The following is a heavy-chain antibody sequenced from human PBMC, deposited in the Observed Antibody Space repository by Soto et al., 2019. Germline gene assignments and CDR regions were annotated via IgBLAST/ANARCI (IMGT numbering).Heavy chain of an antibody. V-gene: IGHV1-69*13. J-gene: IGHJ6*02. CDR2: IMPIFRTP. Sequence: SVKVSCKASGGTFSNSAISWVRQAPGQGLEWMGGIMPIFRTPDYAQKFQGRVTVTADESTSTAYMELSGLRSDDTAVYYCARDKDRQQLGGNYYYILDVWGQGTTVTVS. CDR1: GGTFSNSA. D-gene: IGHD3-3*02. CDR3: ARDKDRQQLGGNYYYILDV.